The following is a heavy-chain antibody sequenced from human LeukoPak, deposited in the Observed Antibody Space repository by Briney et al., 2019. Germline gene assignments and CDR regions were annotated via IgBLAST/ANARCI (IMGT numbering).Heavy chain of an antibody. CDR3: ARHMGRCTSCYESWFDY. D-gene: IGHD2-2*01. CDR1: GYSFTSYW. CDR2: IDPSDSYT. Sequence: GESLKISCKGSGYSFTSYWFSWVRQMPGKGLEWMGRIDPSDSYTNYSPSFQGHVTISADKSISTACLQWSSLKASDTAMYYCARHMGRCTSCYESWFDYWGQGTLVTVSS. V-gene: IGHV5-10-1*01. J-gene: IGHJ4*02.